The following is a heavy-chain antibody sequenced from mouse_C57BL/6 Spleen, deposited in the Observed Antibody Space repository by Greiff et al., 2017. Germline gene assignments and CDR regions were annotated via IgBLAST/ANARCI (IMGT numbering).Heavy chain of an antibody. D-gene: IGHD3-2*02. CDR1: GFTLTTYW. Sequence: QVQLLQPGAELVRPGASVTVSCKASGFTLTTYWLPWVNQRPGQGLEWIARIHPSDSDPNYPHKFKGKAPLSVDTSSSTTYRQLSSMTSEDSAIYYCAIDRQLRLPYNYAMDYWGQGTSGTVSA. CDR2: IHPSDSDP. CDR3: AIDRQLRLPYNYAMDY. V-gene: IGHV1-74*01. J-gene: IGHJ4*01.